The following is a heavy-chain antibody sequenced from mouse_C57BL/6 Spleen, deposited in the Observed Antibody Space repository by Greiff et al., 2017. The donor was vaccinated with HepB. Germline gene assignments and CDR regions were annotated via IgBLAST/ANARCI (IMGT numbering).Heavy chain of an antibody. D-gene: IGHD1-1*01. CDR1: GFNIKDYY. CDR3: ARENRVDYYGSTYAMDY. CDR2: IDPEDGET. V-gene: IGHV14-2*01. Sequence: VQLQQSGAELVKPGASVKLSCTASGFNIKDYYMHWVKQRPEQGLEWIGRIDPEDGETKYAPKFQGKATITADTSSNTAYLQLSSLTSEDTAFYYCARENRVDYYGSTYAMDYWGQGTSVTVSS. J-gene: IGHJ4*01.